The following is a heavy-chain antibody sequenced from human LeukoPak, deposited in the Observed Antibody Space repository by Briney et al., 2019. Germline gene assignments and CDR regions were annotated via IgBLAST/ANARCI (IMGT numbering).Heavy chain of an antibody. J-gene: IGHJ4*02. CDR3: ARVTEDNWNYGTFDY. CDR1: GGSISSYY. Sequence: SETLSLTCTVSGGSISSYYWSWIRQPAGKGLEWIGRIYTSGSTNYNPSLKSRVTISVDTSKNQFSLKLSSVTAADTAVYYCARVTEDNWNYGTFDYWGQGTLVTVSS. CDR2: IYTSGST. V-gene: IGHV4-4*07. D-gene: IGHD1-7*01.